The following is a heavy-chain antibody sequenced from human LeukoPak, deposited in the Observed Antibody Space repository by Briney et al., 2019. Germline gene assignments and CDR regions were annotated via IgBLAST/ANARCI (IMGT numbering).Heavy chain of an antibody. CDR2: INPNSGGT. CDR3: ARDHGYCYGSPFDY. CDR1: GYIFSDYY. V-gene: IGHV1-2*02. J-gene: IGHJ4*02. D-gene: IGHD5-18*01. Sequence: GASVKVSCKASGYIFSDYYMHWVRQAPGQGLEWMGWINPNSGGTNYAQKFQGRVTMTRDTSISTAYMELSRLRSDDTAVYYCARDHGYCYGSPFDYWDQGTLVTVSS.